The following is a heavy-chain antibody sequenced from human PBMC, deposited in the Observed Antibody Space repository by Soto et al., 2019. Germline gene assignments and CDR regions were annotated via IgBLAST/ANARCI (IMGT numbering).Heavy chain of an antibody. J-gene: IGHJ4*02. CDR2: IIPILGIA. CDR3: ERGTSDYDSSGYYSISAY. D-gene: IGHD3-22*01. V-gene: IGHV1-69*02. Sequence: SVKVSCKASGGTFSSYTISWVRQAPGQGLEWMGRIIPILGIANYAQKFQGRVTITADKSTSTAYMELSSLRSEDTAVYYCERGTSDYDSSGYYSISAYGGKGTLVPVSP. CDR1: GGTFSSYT.